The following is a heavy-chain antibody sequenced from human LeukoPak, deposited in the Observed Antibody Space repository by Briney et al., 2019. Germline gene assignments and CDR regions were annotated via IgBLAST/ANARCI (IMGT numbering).Heavy chain of an antibody. J-gene: IGHJ4*02. CDR2: ITPTFGTP. V-gene: IGHV1-69*13. D-gene: IGHD5-24*01. Sequence: ASVKVSCKASGGTFSSYAISWVRQAPGQGLEWMGVITPTFGTPSYAHNFQARVTISAVESTKTAYMELNSLRSEDTAVYYCARFANVEMASIEGDYFFDSWGQGTLVTVSS. CDR3: ARFANVEMASIEGDYFFDS. CDR1: GGTFSSYA.